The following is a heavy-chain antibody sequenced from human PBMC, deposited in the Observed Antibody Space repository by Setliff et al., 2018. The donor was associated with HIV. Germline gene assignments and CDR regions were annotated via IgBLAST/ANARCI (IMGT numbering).Heavy chain of an antibody. CDR1: GGSISSHY. D-gene: IGHD3-22*01. Sequence: SETLSLTCTASGGSISSHYWTWIRQPPGKGLEWIGYIYYSGSTNYNPSLKSRVTISVDTSKNQFSLKLSSVTAADTAVYYCARSNYYDSSGYLITLFDYWGQGTLVTVSS. V-gene: IGHV4-59*11. CDR2: IYYSGST. CDR3: ARSNYYDSSGYLITLFDY. J-gene: IGHJ4*02.